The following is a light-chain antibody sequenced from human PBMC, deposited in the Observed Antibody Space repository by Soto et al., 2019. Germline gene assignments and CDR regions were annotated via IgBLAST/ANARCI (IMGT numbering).Light chain of an antibody. J-gene: IGKJ1*01. V-gene: IGKV3-15*01. CDR2: GAS. Sequence: EIVMTQSPATLSVYPGSTANFSCRASQSVSSNLAWYQQKPGQAPRLLIYGASARASGIPASFSGSGSGTEFTLTISSLQSKDFAVYYCQQYFNWPRTFGQGTKVEIK. CDR1: QSVSSN. CDR3: QQYFNWPRT.